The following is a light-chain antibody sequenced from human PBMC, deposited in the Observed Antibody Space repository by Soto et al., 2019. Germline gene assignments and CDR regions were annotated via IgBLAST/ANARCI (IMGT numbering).Light chain of an antibody. CDR2: GAS. V-gene: IGKV3-11*01. CDR3: QQRGNWPPTWT. Sequence: EIVLTQSPGTLSLSPGEGATLSCRASQSVSSHLAWYQHKPGQAPRLLIYGASTRASGIPARFSGSGSETDFTLTINGLEPEDSAVYYCQQRGNWPPTWTFGQGTKVDIK. J-gene: IGKJ1*01. CDR1: QSVSSH.